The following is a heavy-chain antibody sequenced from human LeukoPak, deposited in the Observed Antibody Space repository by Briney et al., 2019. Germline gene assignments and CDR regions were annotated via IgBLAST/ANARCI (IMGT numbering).Heavy chain of an antibody. CDR3: ARGERSMVRGVIIPNWFDP. CDR1: GGSISSYY. V-gene: IGHV4-59*01. Sequence: SETLSLTCTVSGGSISSYYWSWIRQPPGKGLEWIGYIYYSGSTNYNPSLKSRDTISVDTSKNQFSLKLSSVTAADTAVYYCARGERSMVRGVIIPNWFDPWGQGTLVTVSS. CDR2: IYYSGST. D-gene: IGHD3-10*01. J-gene: IGHJ5*02.